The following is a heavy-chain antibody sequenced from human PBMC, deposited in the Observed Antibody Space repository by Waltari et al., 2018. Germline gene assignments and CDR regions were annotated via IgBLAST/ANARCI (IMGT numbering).Heavy chain of an antibody. Sequence: EVQLVETGGGLIQPGGSLRLSCAAPGFTVRSNYMSWVRQAPGKGLEWVSVIYSGGSTYYADSVKGRFNISRDNSKNTLYLQMNSLRAEDTAVYYCASKRTAYWYFDLWGRGTLVTVSS. CDR1: GFTVRSNY. CDR3: ASKRTAYWYFDL. V-gene: IGHV3-53*02. CDR2: IYSGGST. D-gene: IGHD2-21*02. J-gene: IGHJ2*01.